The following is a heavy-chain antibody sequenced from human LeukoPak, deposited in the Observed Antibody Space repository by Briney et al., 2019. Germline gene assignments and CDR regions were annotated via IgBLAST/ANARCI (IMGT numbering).Heavy chain of an antibody. CDR2: IIPILDVT. Sequence: GASVKVSCRASGGTFTNYAINWVRQAPGHGLEWMGRIIPILDVTNYAQKFQGRVTITADQSTSTAYMELSSLRSEDTAVYYCARGGGVDILTGFQYWGQGTLVTVSS. J-gene: IGHJ4*02. V-gene: IGHV1-69*04. CDR1: GGTFTNYA. D-gene: IGHD3-9*01. CDR3: ARGGGVDILTGFQY.